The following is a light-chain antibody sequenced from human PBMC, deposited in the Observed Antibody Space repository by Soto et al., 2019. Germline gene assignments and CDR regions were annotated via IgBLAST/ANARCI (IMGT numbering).Light chain of an antibody. V-gene: IGKV3-11*01. Sequence: EIMLTQSPATLSLSLGERATLSCRASQGVSSYLAWYQQKPGQAPRLLIYDASNRATGIPARFSGSGSGTDFTLTISSLEPEDFAVYYCQQCGNWPLTFGGGTKVGIK. CDR2: DAS. CDR1: QGVSSY. J-gene: IGKJ4*01. CDR3: QQCGNWPLT.